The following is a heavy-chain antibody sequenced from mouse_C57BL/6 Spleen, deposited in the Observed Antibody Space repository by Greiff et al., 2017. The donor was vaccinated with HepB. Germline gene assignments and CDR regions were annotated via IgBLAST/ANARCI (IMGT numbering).Heavy chain of an antibody. V-gene: IGHV10-3*01. J-gene: IGHJ1*03. CDR1: GFTFNTYA. D-gene: IGHD1-1*01. CDR2: IRSKSSNYAT. Sequence: DVKLVESGGGLVQPKGSLKLSCAASGFTFNTYAMHWVRQAPGKGLEWVARIRSKSSNYATYYADSVKDRFTISRDDSQSMLYLQMNNLKTEDTAMYYCVRGGTTVVATRYFDVWGTGTTVTVSS. CDR3: VRGGTTVVATRYFDV.